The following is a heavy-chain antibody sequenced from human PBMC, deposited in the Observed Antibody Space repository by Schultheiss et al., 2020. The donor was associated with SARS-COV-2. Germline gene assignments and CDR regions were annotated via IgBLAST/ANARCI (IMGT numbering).Heavy chain of an antibody. V-gene: IGHV3-73*01. CDR1: GFTFGDYA. D-gene: IGHD6-19*01. CDR2: IRSKANSYAT. J-gene: IGHJ4*02. Sequence: GGSLRLSCTTSGFTFGDYAIRWFRQAPGKGLKWVGRIRSKANSYATAYAASVKGRFTISRDDSKNTAYLQMNSLRAEDTAVYYCAKPRGSSSGWYFDYWGQGTLVTVSS. CDR3: AKPRGSSSGWYFDY.